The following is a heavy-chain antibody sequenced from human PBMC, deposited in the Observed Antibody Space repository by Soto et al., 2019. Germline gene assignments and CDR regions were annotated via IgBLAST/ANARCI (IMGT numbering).Heavy chain of an antibody. Sequence: QVQLVESGGGVVQPGRSLRLSCEASGFTFRSHGMHWVRQAPGKGLEWLAVIWYDGSEKYYADSVKGRFNISRDNSKNTLYLQMNSLTVEDTAVYYCARWSDNKVVDPWGQGTVVTVS. CDR2: IWYDGSEK. CDR1: GFTFRSHG. CDR3: ARWSDNKVVDP. D-gene: IGHD1-1*01. V-gene: IGHV3-33*01. J-gene: IGHJ5*02.